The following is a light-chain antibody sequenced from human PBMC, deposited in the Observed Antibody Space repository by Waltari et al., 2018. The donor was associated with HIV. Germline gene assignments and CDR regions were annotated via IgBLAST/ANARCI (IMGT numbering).Light chain of an antibody. CDR1: SSDVGSYNY. CDR3: CSYAGSNTYL. J-gene: IGLJ1*01. V-gene: IGLV2-23*02. CDR2: DVS. Sequence: QSALTQPASVSGFPGQSITISCTGSSSDVGSYNYVSWYQQHPGKAPKLLIYDVSKRPSGFSNRFSGSKSGNTASLTISGLQAEDEADYYCCSYAGSNTYLVVTGTEVTVL.